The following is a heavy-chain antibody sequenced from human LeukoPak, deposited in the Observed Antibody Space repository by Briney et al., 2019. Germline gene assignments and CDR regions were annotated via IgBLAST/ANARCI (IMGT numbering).Heavy chain of an antibody. D-gene: IGHD3-22*01. CDR2: IYSSGNT. CDR3: ARGIRTDSSGYHQPFFDY. V-gene: IGHV4-39*07. Sequence: PSETLSLTCAVSGASISSSNYYWGWVRQSPGKGLEWIGNIYSSGNTYYNASLKSRVTMYIDTSKNQFSLKLSSVTAADTAVYYCARGIRTDSSGYHQPFFDYWGQGTLVTVSS. J-gene: IGHJ4*02. CDR1: GASISSSNYY.